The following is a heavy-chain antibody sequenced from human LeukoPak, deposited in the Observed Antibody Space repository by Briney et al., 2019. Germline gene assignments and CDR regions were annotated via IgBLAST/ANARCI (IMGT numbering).Heavy chain of an antibody. CDR3: AKDLSMDGMDV. V-gene: IGHV3-23*01. J-gene: IGHJ6*02. CDR2: ISGSGDTT. D-gene: IGHD2/OR15-2a*01. CDR1: GVTLSTYA. Sequence: GGSLRLSCAASGVTLSTYAMSWARQAPGKGLEWVSAISGSGDTTYYADSVKGRFTISRDNSKNALYLQVNSLRAEDTAVYYCAKDLSMDGMDVWGQGATVTVSS.